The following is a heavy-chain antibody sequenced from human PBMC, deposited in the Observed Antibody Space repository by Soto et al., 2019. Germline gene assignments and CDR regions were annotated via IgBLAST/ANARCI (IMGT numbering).Heavy chain of an antibody. CDR1: GGSVSSGSYY. CDR3: ARVANYYDSRGYYYVPDY. CDR2: IYYSGST. V-gene: IGHV4-61*01. Sequence: SETLSLTCTVSGGSVSSGSYYWSWIRQPPGKGLEWIGYIYYSGSTNYNPSLKSRVTISVDTSKNQFSLKLSSVTAADTAVYYCARVANYYDSRGYYYVPDYWGQGTLVTVSS. J-gene: IGHJ4*02. D-gene: IGHD3-22*01.